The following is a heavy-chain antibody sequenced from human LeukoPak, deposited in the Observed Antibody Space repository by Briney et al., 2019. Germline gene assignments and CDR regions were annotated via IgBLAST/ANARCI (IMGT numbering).Heavy chain of an antibody. CDR3: ASRPSNTWAGPLDF. J-gene: IGHJ4*02. D-gene: IGHD6-13*01. CDR2: SRADDYST. V-gene: IGHV3-23*01. Sequence: GGSLRLSCVAPGFAFSDSAMSWVRLTAGKGLEWVSLSRADDYSTYYADSVKGRFTISRDNSKNTMYPQMNSLRAEDTAIYYCASRPSNTWAGPLDFWGQGTLVTVSS. CDR1: GFAFSDSA.